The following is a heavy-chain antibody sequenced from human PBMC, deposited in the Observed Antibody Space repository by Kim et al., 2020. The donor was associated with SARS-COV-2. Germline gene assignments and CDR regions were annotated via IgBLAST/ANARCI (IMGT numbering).Heavy chain of an antibody. CDR2: ISYRGST. Sequence: SETLSLTCTVSGGSIISSNYCWGWIRQPPGKGLEWIGNISYRGSTYYNPSLKSRVSISVDTSKNQFSLKMSSVTAADTAVYYCARRWDNYGRREFDSWGQGTLVTVPS. CDR1: GGSIISSNYC. V-gene: IGHV4-39*01. D-gene: IGHD5-18*01. J-gene: IGHJ4*02. CDR3: ARRWDNYGRREFDS.